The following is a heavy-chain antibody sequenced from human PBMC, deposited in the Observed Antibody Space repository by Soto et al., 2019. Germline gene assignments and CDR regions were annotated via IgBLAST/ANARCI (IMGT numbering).Heavy chain of an antibody. D-gene: IGHD6-13*01. CDR2: ISGSGGST. Sequence: GGSLRLSCAASGFTFSSYGMHWVRQAPGKGLEWVAAISGSGGSTYYADSVRGRFTISRDNSKNTLYLQMNSLRAEDTAVYYCARAGTYSSTKKGKNYYYYYYMDVWGKGTTVTVSS. V-gene: IGHV3-23*01. CDR1: GFTFSSYG. J-gene: IGHJ6*03. CDR3: ARAGTYSSTKKGKNYYYYYYMDV.